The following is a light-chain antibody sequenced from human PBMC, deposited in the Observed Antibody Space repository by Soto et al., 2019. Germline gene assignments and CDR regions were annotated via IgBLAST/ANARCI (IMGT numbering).Light chain of an antibody. CDR2: GAS. CDR1: QSVSSN. Sequence: EIVMTQSPATLSVSPGERATLSCRASQSVSSNLAWYQQRLGQTPRLLISGASTRATGIPARFSGSVSGTEFTLTISSLQPDDFATYYCQQYKSYSTFGGGTKVDIK. CDR3: QQYKSYST. J-gene: IGKJ4*01. V-gene: IGKV3-15*01.